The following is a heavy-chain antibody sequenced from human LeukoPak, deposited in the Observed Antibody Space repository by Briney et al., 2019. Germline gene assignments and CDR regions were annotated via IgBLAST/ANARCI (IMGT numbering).Heavy chain of an antibody. CDR1: GFTVSSNY. CDR2: IYSGGST. Sequence: GGSLRLSCAASGFTVSSNYMSWVRQAPGKGLEWVSVIYSGGSTYYADSVKGRFTISRDNSKNTLYLQMNSLRAEDTAVYHCARDNSLGHYFDYWGQGTLVTVSS. CDR3: ARDNSLGHYFDY. J-gene: IGHJ4*02. D-gene: IGHD2/OR15-2a*01. V-gene: IGHV3-66*01.